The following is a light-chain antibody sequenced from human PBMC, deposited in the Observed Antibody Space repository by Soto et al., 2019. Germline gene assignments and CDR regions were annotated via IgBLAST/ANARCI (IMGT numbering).Light chain of an antibody. Sequence: QSVLTQPPSVSGAPGHRITISCTGSSSNIGANYDVQWYQQLPGTAPRLLMYGNNNRPSGVPDRFSGSKSGTSASLAITGLQAEDEADYYCQSYDSSLSGYVFGTGTKITVL. J-gene: IGLJ1*01. V-gene: IGLV1-40*01. CDR2: GNN. CDR3: QSYDSSLSGYV. CDR1: SSNIGANYD.